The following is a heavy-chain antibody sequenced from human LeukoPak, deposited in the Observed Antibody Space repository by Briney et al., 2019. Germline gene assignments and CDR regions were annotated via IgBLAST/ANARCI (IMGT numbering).Heavy chain of an antibody. V-gene: IGHV4-31*03. J-gene: IGHJ4*02. CDR1: GGSISSGGYY. CDR2: IYYSGST. D-gene: IGHD2-15*01. Sequence: PSETLSLTCTVSGGSISSGGYYWSWIRQHPGKGLEWIGYIYYSGSTYYNPSLKSRVTISVDTSKNQFSLKLSSVTAADTAVYYCARAVRRSPNNGEVVDWGQGTLVTVSS. CDR3: ARAVRRSPNNGEVVD.